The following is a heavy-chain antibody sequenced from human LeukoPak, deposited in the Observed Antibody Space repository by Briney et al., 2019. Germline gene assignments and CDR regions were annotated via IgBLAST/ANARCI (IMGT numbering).Heavy chain of an antibody. V-gene: IGHV3-23*01. D-gene: IGHD3-16*02. CDR3: AKSSYDYIWGGYRYYFDY. CDR2: ISGSGGST. CDR1: GFTFSSYA. Sequence: PGGSLRLSCAASGFTFSSYAMSWVRQAPGKGLEWVSAISGSGGSTYYADSVKGRFTISRDNSKNTLYLQMNSLRAEDTAVYYCAKSSYDYIWGGYRYYFDYWGQGTLVTVSS. J-gene: IGHJ4*02.